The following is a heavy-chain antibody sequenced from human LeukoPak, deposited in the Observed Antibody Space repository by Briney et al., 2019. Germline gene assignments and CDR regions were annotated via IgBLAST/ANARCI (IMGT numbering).Heavy chain of an antibody. D-gene: IGHD3-3*01. J-gene: IGHJ6*03. CDR1: GYTFTGYY. CDR2: INPNSGNT. Sequence: ASVKVSCKASGYTFTGYYMHWVRQAPGQGLEWMGWINPNSGNTNYAQKFQERVTITRDMSTSTAYMELSSLRSEDTAVYYCAAANYDFWSGYPPGDYYYYYMDVWGKGTTVTVSS. V-gene: IGHV1-2*02. CDR3: AAANYDFWSGYPPGDYYYYYMDV.